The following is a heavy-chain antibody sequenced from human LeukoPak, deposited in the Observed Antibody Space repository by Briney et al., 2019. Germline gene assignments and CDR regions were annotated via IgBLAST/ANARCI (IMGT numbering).Heavy chain of an antibody. Sequence: PGGSLRLSCAASGFTFSSYAMSWVRQAPGKGLEGVSAISGSGGSTYYADSVKGRFTISRDNSKNTLYLQMNSLRAEDTAVYYCAKGTYQQDAFDIWGQGTMVTVSS. CDR2: ISGSGGST. J-gene: IGHJ3*02. CDR3: AKGTYQQDAFDI. CDR1: GFTFSSYA. V-gene: IGHV3-23*01.